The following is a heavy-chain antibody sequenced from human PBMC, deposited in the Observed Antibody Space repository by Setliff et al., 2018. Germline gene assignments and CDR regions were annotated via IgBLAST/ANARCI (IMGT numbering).Heavy chain of an antibody. J-gene: IGHJ4*02. CDR3: AKHRSYFDY. CDR1: GYSISNDYF. V-gene: IGHV4-38-2*02. Sequence: SETLSLTCTVSGYSISNDYFWGWIRQPPGKGLEWIGSIYHSGSTSYYPSPKSRVTISVDTSKNQFSLNLSSVTAADTAVYYCAKHRSYFDYWGQGTLVTVST. CDR2: IYHSGST.